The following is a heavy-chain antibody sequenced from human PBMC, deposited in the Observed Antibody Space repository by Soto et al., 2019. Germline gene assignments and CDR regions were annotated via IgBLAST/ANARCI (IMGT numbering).Heavy chain of an antibody. J-gene: IGHJ3*02. CDR2: MNPKSDNT. CDR1: GYTFSSYD. D-gene: IGHD2-15*01. CDR3: ARQRLFWRGGSCYSYDALAI. V-gene: IGHV1-8*01. Sequence: ASVKVSCKASGYTFSSYDINWVRQATGQGLEWMGWMNPKSDNTGYAQKFQGRVTMTWNISISTAYMELSSLRSVDSAGYYCARQRLFWRGGSCYSYDALAIWGQGTRVTAS.